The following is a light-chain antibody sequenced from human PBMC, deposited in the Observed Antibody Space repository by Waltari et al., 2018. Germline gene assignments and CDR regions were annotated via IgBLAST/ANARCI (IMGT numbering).Light chain of an antibody. V-gene: IGKV3-20*01. CDR1: PSVRFY. CDR2: HAS. CDR3: QQYVESPAT. Sequence: EIVLTQSPGTVSLSPGDRATFPCGARPSVRFYLAWYQQKPGQAPRLLIYHASSRATGIPDRFNGSGSGTDFRLTISRLEPEDFAMYYCQQYVESPATFGQGTKVEIK. J-gene: IGKJ1*01.